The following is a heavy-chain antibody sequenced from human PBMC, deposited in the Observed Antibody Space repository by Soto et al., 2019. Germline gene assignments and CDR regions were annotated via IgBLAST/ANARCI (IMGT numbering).Heavy chain of an antibody. D-gene: IGHD2-21*02. J-gene: IGHJ1*01. CDR3: ARVRGRAYCGGDCYSEYFQH. V-gene: IGHV1-69*06. Sequence: SVKVSCKASGGTFSSYAISWVRQAPGQGLEWMGGIIPIFGTANYAQKFQGRVTITADKSTSTAYMELSSLRSEDTAVYYCARVRGRAYCGGDCYSEYFQHWGQGTLVTVSS. CDR2: IIPIFGTA. CDR1: GGTFSSYA.